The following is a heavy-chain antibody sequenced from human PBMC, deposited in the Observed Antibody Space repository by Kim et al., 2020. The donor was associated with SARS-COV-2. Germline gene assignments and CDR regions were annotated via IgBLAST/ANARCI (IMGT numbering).Heavy chain of an antibody. D-gene: IGHD1-1*01. V-gene: IGHV1-8*01. CDR3: ARFLEADQDYYYGMDV. J-gene: IGHJ6*02. Sequence: KFQGRVTMTRNTSISTAYMELSSLRSEDTAVYYCARFLEADQDYYYGMDVWGQGTTVTVSS.